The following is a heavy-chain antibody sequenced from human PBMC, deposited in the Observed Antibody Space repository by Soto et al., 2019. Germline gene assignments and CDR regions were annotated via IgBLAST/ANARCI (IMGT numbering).Heavy chain of an antibody. V-gene: IGHV3-7*03. Sequence: EVQLVESGGGLVQPGGSLRLSCATSGLTFSKYWMTWVRQAPGKGLEWVATIKHDGREKSNLDSVEGRFTISRDNANNSLSLQMNSLRVEATAVYFCASVPGSPGYHGLDVWGQGTTVTVSS. CDR3: ASVPGSPGYHGLDV. CDR1: GLTFSKYW. J-gene: IGHJ6*02. D-gene: IGHD6-19*01. CDR2: IKHDGREK.